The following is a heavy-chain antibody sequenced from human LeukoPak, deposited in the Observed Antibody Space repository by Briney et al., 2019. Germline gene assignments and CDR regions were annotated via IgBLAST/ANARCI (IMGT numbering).Heavy chain of an antibody. CDR3: ARGRPYGDYVDAFDI. J-gene: IGHJ3*02. Sequence: ASVKVSCKASGYTFTGYYMHWVGQAPGQGLEWMGWINPNSGGTNYAQKFQGRVTMTRDTSISTAYMELSRLRSDDTAVYYCARGRPYGDYVDAFDIWGQGTMVTVSS. V-gene: IGHV1-2*02. D-gene: IGHD4-17*01. CDR1: GYTFTGYY. CDR2: INPNSGGT.